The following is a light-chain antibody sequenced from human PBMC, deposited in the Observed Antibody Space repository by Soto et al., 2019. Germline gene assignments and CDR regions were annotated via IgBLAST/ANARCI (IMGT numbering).Light chain of an antibody. CDR3: SSYTSSSTL. CDR1: SSDVGGYNY. J-gene: IGLJ1*01. CDR2: AVT. V-gene: IGLV2-14*01. Sequence: QAALTQPASVSGSPGQSITISCTGTSSDVGGYNYVSRYQQHPGKAPKRMIYAVTDRPSGVSSRFSGSKSGNTASLTISGLQAEDEADYYCSSYTSSSTLFGTGTKVT.